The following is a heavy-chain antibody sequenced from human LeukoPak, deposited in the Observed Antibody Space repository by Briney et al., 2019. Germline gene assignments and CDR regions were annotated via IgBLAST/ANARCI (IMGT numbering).Heavy chain of an antibody. CDR2: FYSGGST. J-gene: IGHJ1*01. CDR1: GGSISRSSYY. V-gene: IGHV4-39*01. D-gene: IGHD3-22*01. Sequence: NPSETLSLTCTVSGGSISRSSYYWGWIRQPPGEGLEWIGSFYSGGSTYFSPSLKSRITISVDTSKNQYSLKLSSVTAADTAVYYCARIGMIGYVQHWGQGTLVTVSS. CDR3: ARIGMIGYVQH.